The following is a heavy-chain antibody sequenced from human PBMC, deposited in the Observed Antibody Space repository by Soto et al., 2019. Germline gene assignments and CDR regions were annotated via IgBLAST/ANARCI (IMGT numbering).Heavy chain of an antibody. CDR2: IIPIFSKT. D-gene: IGHD2-15*01. CDR1: GGTFSSYA. CDR3: ARVGGLVSYGMDV. V-gene: IGHV1-69*13. Sequence: SVKVSCKASGGTFSSYAISWVRQAPGQGLEWMGGIIPIFSKTNYAPKFQGRVTITADEATSTAYMVLSSLRSEDTDVYYCARVGGLVSYGMDVWGQGTTDTVSS. J-gene: IGHJ6*02.